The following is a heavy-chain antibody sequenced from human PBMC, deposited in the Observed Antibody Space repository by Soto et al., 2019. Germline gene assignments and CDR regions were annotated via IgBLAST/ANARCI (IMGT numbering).Heavy chain of an antibody. D-gene: IGHD4-17*01. Sequence: QLQLQESGPGLVKPSETLSLTCTVSGGSIRSSSYYWGWIRQPPGKGLEWIGTIYHSGSTYYKPSLKSRVTISVDTSKNQLSLKLGSVTAADTAVYYCARDSSEYGGTNFDNWGQGTLVTVSS. CDR1: GGSIRSSSYY. J-gene: IGHJ4*02. V-gene: IGHV4-39*02. CDR3: ARDSSEYGGTNFDN. CDR2: IYHSGST.